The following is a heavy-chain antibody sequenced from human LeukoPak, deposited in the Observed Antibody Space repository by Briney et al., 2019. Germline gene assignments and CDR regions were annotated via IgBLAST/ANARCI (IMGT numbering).Heavy chain of an antibody. CDR2: MNPNSGNT. CDR3: ARAREEVATSY. CDR1: GYTFTSYD. D-gene: IGHD5-12*01. Sequence: ASVKVSCKASGYTFTSYDINWVRQATGQGLEWMGWMNPNSGNTGYAQKFQGRVTMTRNTSVSTAYMELSGLRSEDTAVYYCARAREEVATSYWGQGTLVTVSS. V-gene: IGHV1-8*01. J-gene: IGHJ4*02.